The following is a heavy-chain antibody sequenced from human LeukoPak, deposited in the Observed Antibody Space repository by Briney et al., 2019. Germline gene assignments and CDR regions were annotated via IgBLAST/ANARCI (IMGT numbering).Heavy chain of an antibody. CDR2: IRSKAYGGTT. Sequence: PGGSLRLSCTASGYTFGDYAMSWVRQAPGKGLEWVGFIRSKAYGGTTEYAESVKGRFTISRDDSKSIAYLQMNSLKTEDTAVYYCTRLRFLEWLFDYWGQGTLVTVSS. CDR1: GYTFGDYA. CDR3: TRLRFLEWLFDY. J-gene: IGHJ4*02. V-gene: IGHV3-49*04. D-gene: IGHD3-3*01.